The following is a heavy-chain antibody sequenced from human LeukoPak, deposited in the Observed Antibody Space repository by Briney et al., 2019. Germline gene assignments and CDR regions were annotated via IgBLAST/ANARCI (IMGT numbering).Heavy chain of an antibody. CDR2: INNDGGNT. Sequence: PGRSLRLSCAASGFTFSGYWMLWVRQAPGKGLVWVSRINNDGGNTIYADSVKGRFTISRDNAKNTVYLQMNSLRGEDTAVYYCARGGSGGTLDYWGQGTLVTVSS. J-gene: IGHJ4*02. V-gene: IGHV3-74*01. D-gene: IGHD1-7*01. CDR3: ARGGSGGTLDY. CDR1: GFTFSGYW.